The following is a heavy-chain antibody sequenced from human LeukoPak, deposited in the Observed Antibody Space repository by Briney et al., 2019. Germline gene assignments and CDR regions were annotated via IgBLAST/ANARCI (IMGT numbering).Heavy chain of an antibody. V-gene: IGHV1-2*02. CDR1: GYIFTTYF. D-gene: IGHD3-9*01. CDR3: AREGGYDIWTGYQDY. CDR2: INPNNGDT. J-gene: IGHJ4*02. Sequence: GASVKVFCKASGYIFTTYFIHWVRQAPGQGLEWMEWINPNNGDTNYVQKLQGRVTMTRDTSISTAYMKLTTVRADDTAVYYCAREGGYDIWTGYQDYWGQGTLVTVSS.